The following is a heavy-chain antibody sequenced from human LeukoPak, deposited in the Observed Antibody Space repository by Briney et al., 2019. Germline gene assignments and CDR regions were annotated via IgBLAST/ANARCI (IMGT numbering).Heavy chain of an antibody. Sequence: SETPSLTCTVSGGSISSYYWSWIRQPAGKGLEWIGRIYTSGSTNYNPSLKSRVTMSVDTSKNQFSLKLSSVTAADTAVYYCARDASSSWYFWYFQHWGQGTLVTVSS. J-gene: IGHJ1*01. CDR1: GGSISSYY. CDR3: ARDASSSWYFWYFQH. CDR2: IYTSGST. D-gene: IGHD6-13*01. V-gene: IGHV4-4*07.